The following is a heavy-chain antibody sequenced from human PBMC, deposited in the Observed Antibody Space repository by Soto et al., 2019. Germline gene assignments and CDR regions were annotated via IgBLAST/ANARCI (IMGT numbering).Heavy chain of an antibody. CDR1: GYTFTSYG. V-gene: IGHV1-18*01. J-gene: IGHJ6*03. Sequence: ASVKVSCKASGYTFTSYGISWVRQAPGQGLEWMGWISAYNGNTNYAQKLQGRVTMTTDTSTSTAYMELRSLRSDDTAVYYCARDLSPYSSSGYYYMDVWGKGTTVTVSS. CDR3: ARDLSPYSSSGYYYMDV. CDR2: ISAYNGNT. D-gene: IGHD6-6*01.